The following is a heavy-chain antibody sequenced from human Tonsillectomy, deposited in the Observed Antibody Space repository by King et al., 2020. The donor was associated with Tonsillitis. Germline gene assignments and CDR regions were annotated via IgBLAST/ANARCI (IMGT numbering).Heavy chain of an antibody. V-gene: IGHV4-61*02. Sequence: QLQESGPGLVKPSQTLSLTCTVSGASISGGSYYWSWIRQPAGKGLEWIGRIYTTGNTNYNPSLKSRVTMSVETSKNQLSLMLNSVTAADTAVYYCARSGYSSGYQDFWGQGTLVTVSS. J-gene: IGHJ4*02. CDR2: IYTTGNT. D-gene: IGHD6-19*01. CDR1: GASISGGSYY. CDR3: ARSGYSSGYQDF.